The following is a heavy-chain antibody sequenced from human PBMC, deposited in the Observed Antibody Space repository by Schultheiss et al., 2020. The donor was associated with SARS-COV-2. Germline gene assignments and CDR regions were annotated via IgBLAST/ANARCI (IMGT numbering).Heavy chain of an antibody. Sequence: GGSLRLSCAASGFTLSDYYMSWIRQAPGKGLEWVSAISGSGGSTYYADSVKGRFTISRDNSKNSLYLQMNSLRAEDTALYYCAKRGGIRDGYNWGGAFDIWGQGTMVTVSS. CDR1: GFTLSDYY. J-gene: IGHJ3*02. D-gene: IGHD5-24*01. CDR3: AKRGGIRDGYNWGGAFDI. V-gene: IGHV3-23*01. CDR2: ISGSGGST.